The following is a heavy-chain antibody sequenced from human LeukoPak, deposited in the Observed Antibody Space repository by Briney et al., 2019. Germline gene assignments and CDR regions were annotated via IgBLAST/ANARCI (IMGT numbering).Heavy chain of an antibody. J-gene: IGHJ6*03. CDR2: VYHSGNT. D-gene: IGHD2-2*01. V-gene: IGHV4-34*01. Sequence: SETLSLTCAVYGGSFSGYYWTWIRQPPGKGLEWIGEVYHSGNTNYSPSLKSRITISVDTSKNQFSLRLRSAAAADTAVYYCARVRKGYCSSTTCYDRFYYYYIDVWDKGTTVTVSS. CDR3: ARVRKGYCSSTTCYDRFYYYYIDV. CDR1: GGSFSGYY.